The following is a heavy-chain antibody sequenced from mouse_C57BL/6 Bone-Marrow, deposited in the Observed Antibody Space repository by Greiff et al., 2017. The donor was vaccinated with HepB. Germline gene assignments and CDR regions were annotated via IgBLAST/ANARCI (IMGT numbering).Heavy chain of an antibody. V-gene: IGHV1-82*01. CDR3: ARQGFYYDSMDY. D-gene: IGHD2-4*01. CDR1: GYAFSSSW. J-gene: IGHJ4*01. Sequence: VKVVESGPELVKPGDSVKISCKASGYAFSSSWMNWVKQRPGKGLEWIGRIYPGDGDTNYNGKFKGKATLTADKSSSTAYMQRSSLTSEDSAVYFCARQGFYYDSMDYWGQGTSVTVSS. CDR2: IYPGDGDT.